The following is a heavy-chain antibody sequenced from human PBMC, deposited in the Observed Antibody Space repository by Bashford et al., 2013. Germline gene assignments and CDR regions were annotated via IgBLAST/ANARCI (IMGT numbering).Heavy chain of an antibody. J-gene: IGHJ4*01. V-gene: IGHV3-21*01. CDR1: GFTFSSYS. D-gene: IGHD1-26*01. CDR2: ISSSSSYI. CDR3: ARDSRGGSYFFDY. Sequence: GGSLRLSCAASGFTFSSYSMNWVRQAPGKGLEWVSSISSSSSYIYYADSVKGRFTISRDNAKNSLYLQMNSLRAEDTAVYYCARDSRGGSYFFDYWGQEPWSPSPQ.